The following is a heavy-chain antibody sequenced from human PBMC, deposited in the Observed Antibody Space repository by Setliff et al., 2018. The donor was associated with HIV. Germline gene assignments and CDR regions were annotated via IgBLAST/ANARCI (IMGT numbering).Heavy chain of an antibody. Sequence: PSETLSLTCAVYGGSFSGYYWSCIRQPPGKGLEWIGEIDHSGNTNYNPSLKSRVTISVDTPKNHFSLKLSSVTAADTAVYYCARDRFTWNYGKNYMDVWGTGTTVTVSS. CDR2: IDHSGNT. D-gene: IGHD1-7*01. V-gene: IGHV4-34*01. CDR3: ARDRFTWNYGKNYMDV. J-gene: IGHJ6*03. CDR1: GGSFSGYY.